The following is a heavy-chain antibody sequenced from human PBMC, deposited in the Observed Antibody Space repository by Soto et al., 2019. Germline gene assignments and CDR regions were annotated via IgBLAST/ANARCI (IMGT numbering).Heavy chain of an antibody. D-gene: IGHD6-19*01. Sequence: GGSLRLSCAASGFTFTSFAVSWVRQAPGKGLEWVSAISGSGGATYYADSVKGRFTVSRDNAENSLYLQMNSLRDEDTAVYYCARGPNTAVAGRFDYWGQGTLVTVSS. CDR3: ARGPNTAVAGRFDY. CDR2: ISGSGGAT. CDR1: GFTFTSFA. V-gene: IGHV3-23*01. J-gene: IGHJ4*02.